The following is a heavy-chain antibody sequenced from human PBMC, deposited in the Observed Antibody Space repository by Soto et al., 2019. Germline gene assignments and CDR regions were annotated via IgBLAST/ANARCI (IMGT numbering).Heavy chain of an antibody. CDR3: ARGGYSGYDDTYYFDY. CDR1: GGSISSGGYY. Sequence: LSLTCTVSGGSISSGGYYWSWIRQHPGKGLEWIGYIYYSGSTYYNPSLKSRVTISVDTSKNQFSLKLSSVTAADTAVYYCARGGYSGYDDTYYFDYWGQGTLVTVS. V-gene: IGHV4-31*03. CDR2: IYYSGST. J-gene: IGHJ4*02. D-gene: IGHD5-12*01.